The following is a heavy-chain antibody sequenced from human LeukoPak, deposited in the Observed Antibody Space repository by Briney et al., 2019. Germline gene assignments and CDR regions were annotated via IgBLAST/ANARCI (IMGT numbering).Heavy chain of an antibody. CDR3: ARGGDRSPYYYYMDV. CDR1: GGSFSGYY. J-gene: IGHJ6*03. Sequence: SETLSLTCAVYGGSFSGYYWSWIRQPPGKGLEWIGEINHSGSTNYNPSLKSRVTISVDTSKNQFSLKLSSVTAADTAVYYCARGGDRSPYYYYMDVWGKGTPVTVSS. CDR2: INHSGST. V-gene: IGHV4-34*01. D-gene: IGHD3-16*02.